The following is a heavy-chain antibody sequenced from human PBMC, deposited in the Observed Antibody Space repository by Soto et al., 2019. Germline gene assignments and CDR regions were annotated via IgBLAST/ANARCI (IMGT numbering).Heavy chain of an antibody. CDR1: GYTFTSYG. CDR2: ISAYNGNP. V-gene: IGHV1-18*01. Sequence: QVQLVQSGAEVKKPGASVKVSCQASGYTFTSYGISWVRQAPGQGLEWMGRISAYNGNPNYAQKLQGSVTMPPNTSTSTAYVELRSLRSDDTAVYACASGMRDYYDSSGSDRWYQHWGKGTLVTVSS. J-gene: IGHJ1*01. CDR3: ASGMRDYYDSSGSDRWYQH. D-gene: IGHD3-22*01.